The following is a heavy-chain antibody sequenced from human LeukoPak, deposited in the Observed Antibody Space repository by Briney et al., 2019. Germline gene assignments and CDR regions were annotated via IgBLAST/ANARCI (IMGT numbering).Heavy chain of an antibody. D-gene: IGHD6-13*01. J-gene: IGHJ6*02. V-gene: IGHV1-46*01. CDR1: GYSFTSNY. CDR3: ARSSIAAAGTAYYYGMDV. Sequence: ASVKVSCKASGYSFTSNYIHWVRQAPGQGLEWMGIINPSGGSTSYAQKFQGRVTMTRDTSTSTVYMELSSLRSEDTAVYYCARSSIAAAGTAYYYGMDVWGQGTTVTVSS. CDR2: INPSGGST.